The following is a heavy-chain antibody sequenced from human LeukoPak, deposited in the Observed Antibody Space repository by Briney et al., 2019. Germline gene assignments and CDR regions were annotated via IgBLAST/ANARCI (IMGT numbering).Heavy chain of an antibody. CDR1: GGSISSSPYY. V-gene: IGHV4-39*07. CDR2: IYYSGST. J-gene: IGHJ4*02. Sequence: SETLSLTCTVSGGSISSSPYYWGWIRQPPGKGLEWIGSIYYSGSTYYNPSLKSRVTISVDTSKNQFSLKLSSVTAADTAVYYCARDPPHYWGQGTLVTVSS. CDR3: ARDPPHY.